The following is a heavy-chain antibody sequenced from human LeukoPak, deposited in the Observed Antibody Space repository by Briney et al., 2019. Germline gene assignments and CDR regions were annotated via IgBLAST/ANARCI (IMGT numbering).Heavy chain of an antibody. CDR3: TRGAGWLIDY. Sequence: TSETLSLTCAVYGGSFSGYYWSWIRQPPGKGLEWIGEINHSGSTNYNPSLKSRVTISVDTSKNQFSLKLNSLTTADTAVYYCTRGAGWLIDYWGQGILVTVSS. V-gene: IGHV4-34*01. CDR2: INHSGST. CDR1: GGSFSGYY. J-gene: IGHJ4*02. D-gene: IGHD3-16*01.